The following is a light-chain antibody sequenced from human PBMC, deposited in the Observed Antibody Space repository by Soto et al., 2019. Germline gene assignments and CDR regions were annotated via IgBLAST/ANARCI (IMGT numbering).Light chain of an antibody. CDR2: DAT. CDR3: QQRSNWPPYT. Sequence: EIVLTQSPATLSLSPGERATLSCRASQSVSNDLAWYQQKPGQTPRLLIYDATNRAIGIPARFSGSGSGTDFPLTISSLEPEDFAVYYCQQRSNWPPYTFGQGTKLEIK. CDR1: QSVSND. J-gene: IGKJ2*01. V-gene: IGKV3-11*01.